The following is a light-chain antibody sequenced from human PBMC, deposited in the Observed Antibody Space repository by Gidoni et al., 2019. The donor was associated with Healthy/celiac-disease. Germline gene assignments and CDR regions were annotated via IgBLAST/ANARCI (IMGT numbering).Light chain of an antibody. V-gene: IGKV1-9*01. CDR1: QGISSY. CDR2: ASS. CDR3: QQLNSYPRT. J-gene: IGKJ1*01. Sequence: DIQLTQSPSFLSASVGDRVTITCRASQGISSYLAWYQQKPWKARKLLIYASSTWQSGVPSRFSGSGSGTEFTLTISSLQPEDFATYYCQQLNSYPRTFGQGTKVEIK.